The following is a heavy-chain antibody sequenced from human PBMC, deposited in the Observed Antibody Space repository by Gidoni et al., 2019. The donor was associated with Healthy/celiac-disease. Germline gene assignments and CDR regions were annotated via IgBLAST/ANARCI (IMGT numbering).Heavy chain of an antibody. V-gene: IGHV3-7*01. CDR2: IKQDGSEK. CDR3: ARDPAMVRGVKGVFDY. J-gene: IGHJ4*02. Sequence: EVQLVESGGGLVQPGGSLRLSCAASGFTFRSYWMSWVRQAPGKGLEWVANIKQDGSEKYYVDSVKGRFTISRDNAKNSLYLQMNSLRAEDTAVYYCARDPAMVRGVKGVFDYWGQGTLVTVSS. CDR1: GFTFRSYW. D-gene: IGHD3-10*01.